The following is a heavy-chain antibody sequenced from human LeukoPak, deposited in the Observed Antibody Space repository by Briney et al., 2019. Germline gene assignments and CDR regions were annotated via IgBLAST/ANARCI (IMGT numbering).Heavy chain of an antibody. CDR1: GFTFNNYA. Sequence: HSGGSLRLSCAASGFTFNNYAMSWVRQAPGKGLEWVSVISGSGGSSYYADSVKGRFTISRDSSKNTLYLQMNSLRSEDTAVYYCAKGGGPYHLPTDYWGQGTLVTVSS. V-gene: IGHV3-23*01. CDR2: ISGSGGSS. D-gene: IGHD2-2*01. CDR3: AKGGGPYHLPTDY. J-gene: IGHJ4*02.